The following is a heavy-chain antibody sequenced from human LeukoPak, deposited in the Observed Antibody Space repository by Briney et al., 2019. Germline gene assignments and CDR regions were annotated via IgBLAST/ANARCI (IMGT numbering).Heavy chain of an antibody. CDR3: ARGGGLDV. CDR2: VGTSGDAT. Sequence: GGSLRLSCAASGFTFGTYAMTWVRRAPGKGLEWVSAVGTSGDATYYANSVKGRFTISRDNSKNSLYLQMSNLRAEDTAVYFCARGGGLDVWGQGATVTVSS. V-gene: IGHV3-23*01. D-gene: IGHD3-16*01. J-gene: IGHJ6*02. CDR1: GFTFGTYA.